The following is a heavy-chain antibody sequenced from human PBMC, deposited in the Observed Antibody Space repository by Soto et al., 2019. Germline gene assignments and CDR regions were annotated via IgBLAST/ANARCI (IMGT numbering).Heavy chain of an antibody. D-gene: IGHD1-26*01. Sequence: SPTLSLTCAISGDSVSSNSAAWNWIRQSPSRGLEWLGRTYYRSKWYNDYAVSVKSRITINPDTSKNQFSLQLNSVTPEDTAVYYGARANKKERPINLSLRINYYAGMDVCGQGTTVIVSS. CDR3: ARANKKERPINLSLRINYYAGMDV. V-gene: IGHV6-1*01. CDR2: TYYRSKWYN. CDR1: GDSVSSNSAA. J-gene: IGHJ6*02.